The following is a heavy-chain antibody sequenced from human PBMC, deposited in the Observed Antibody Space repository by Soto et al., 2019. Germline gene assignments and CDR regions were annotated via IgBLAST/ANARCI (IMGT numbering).Heavy chain of an antibody. J-gene: IGHJ4*02. Sequence: GGSLRLSCAASGFTFSSYSMNWVRQAPGKGLEWVSYISSSSSTIYYADSVKGRFTISRDNAKNSLYLQMNSLRAEDTAVYYCARDTGHDYGDYYFDYWGQGTLVTVSS. CDR2: ISSSSSTI. CDR1: GFTFSSYS. D-gene: IGHD4-17*01. CDR3: ARDTGHDYGDYYFDY. V-gene: IGHV3-48*01.